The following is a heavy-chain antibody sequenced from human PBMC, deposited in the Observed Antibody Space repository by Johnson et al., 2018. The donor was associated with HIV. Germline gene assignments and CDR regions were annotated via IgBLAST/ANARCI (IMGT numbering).Heavy chain of an antibody. CDR2: TSYDGGNK. J-gene: IGHJ3*02. D-gene: IGHD1-26*01. Sequence: QVPLVESRGGLIQPGGSLRPSCAASGFTVSSNYMSWVRQAPGKGLEWVAVTSYDGGNKYYADSVKGRFTISRDNSKNTLYLQMNSLRAEDTAVYYCAKGHWELLGGGDAFDIWGQGTMVSVSS. V-gene: IGHV3-30*18. CDR1: GFTVSSNY. CDR3: AKGHWELLGGGDAFDI.